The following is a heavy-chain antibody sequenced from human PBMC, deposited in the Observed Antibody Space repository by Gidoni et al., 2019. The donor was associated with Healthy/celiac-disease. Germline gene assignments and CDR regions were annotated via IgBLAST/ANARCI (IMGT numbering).Heavy chain of an antibody. CDR3: ARERGLAGGSDDAFDI. V-gene: IGHV3-11*06. Sequence: GRFTISRDNAKNSLYLQMNSLRAEDTAVYYCARERGLAGGSDDAFDIWGQGTMVTVSS. D-gene: IGHD3-16*01. J-gene: IGHJ3*02.